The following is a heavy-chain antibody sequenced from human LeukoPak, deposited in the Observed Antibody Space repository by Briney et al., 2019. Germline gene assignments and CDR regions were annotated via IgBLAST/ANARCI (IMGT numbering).Heavy chain of an antibody. CDR2: LNEDGGYT. V-gene: IGHV3-23*01. CDR3: VRDFSCSGGSCPLFDS. CDR1: GFPFMVSA. Sequence: QPRGSLRLSCAASGFPFMVSAMSWVRQAPGKGVAWVSGLNEDGGYTYYADSVKGRFTISRDNSENTLYLQMSSLRAEDTAIYYCVRDFSCSGGSCPLFDSWGQGTLVSVSS. J-gene: IGHJ4*02. D-gene: IGHD2-15*01.